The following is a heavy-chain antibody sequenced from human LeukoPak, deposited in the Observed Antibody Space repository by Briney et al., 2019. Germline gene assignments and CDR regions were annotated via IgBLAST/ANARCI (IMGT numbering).Heavy chain of an antibody. V-gene: IGHV4-61*02. CDR1: GYSISSGY. J-gene: IGHJ6*03. CDR3: ARDAAAGTRFYYYYMDV. Sequence: TSETLSLTCTVSGYSISSGYLWGWIRQPAGQGLEWIGRIYTSGSTNYNPSLKSRVTISVDTSKNQFSLKLSSVTAADTAVYYCARDAAAGTRFYYYYMDVWGKGTTVTISS. CDR2: IYTSGST. D-gene: IGHD6-13*01.